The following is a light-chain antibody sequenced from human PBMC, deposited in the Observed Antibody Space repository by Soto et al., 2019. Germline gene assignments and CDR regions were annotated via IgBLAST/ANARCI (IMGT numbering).Light chain of an antibody. CDR1: QGISSY. J-gene: IGKJ5*01. Sequence: DIQLTQSPSFLSASVGDRVTITCRASQGISSYLAWYQQKPGKAPKLLIYAAASLQSGVPSRFSGSGSGAEFTLTISSRQPEDVATVYCQQLNSYPAITFGQGTQLEIK. CDR3: QQLNSYPAIT. V-gene: IGKV1-9*01. CDR2: AAA.